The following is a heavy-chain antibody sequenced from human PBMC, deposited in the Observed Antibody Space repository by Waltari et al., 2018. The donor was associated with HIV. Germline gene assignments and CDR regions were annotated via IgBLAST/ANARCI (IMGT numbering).Heavy chain of an antibody. D-gene: IGHD2-2*01. CDR1: GFTFPSHW. Sequence: EVQLVESGGGLVQPGGSLRLSCGASGFTFPSHWMSWVRQAPGKGLEWVANIKQDGSEKYYVDSMKGRFTISRDNAKNSLYLQMNSLRAEDTAVYYCARVRGYSCWDWGQGTLVTVSS. CDR2: IKQDGSEK. V-gene: IGHV3-7*01. CDR3: ARVRGYSCWD. J-gene: IGHJ4*02.